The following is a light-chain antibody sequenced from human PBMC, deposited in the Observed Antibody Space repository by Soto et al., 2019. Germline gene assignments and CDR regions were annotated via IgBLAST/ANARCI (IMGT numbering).Light chain of an antibody. CDR2: GAS. CDR1: QSVFTN. V-gene: IGKV3-15*01. CDR3: QQYNNWPYT. J-gene: IGKJ2*01. Sequence: EIVMTQSPATLSVSPGERVTLSCRASQSVFTNLAWSQHKPGQAPRLLISGASTMATGIPARFSGSGSGTEFTLTISSLQSEDFAVYYCQQYNNWPYTFGQGTKVEIK.